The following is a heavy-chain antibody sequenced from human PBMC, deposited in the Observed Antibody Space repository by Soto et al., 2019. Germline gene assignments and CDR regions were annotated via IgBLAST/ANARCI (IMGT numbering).Heavy chain of an antibody. J-gene: IGHJ6*02. CDR1: GGSISSSSYY. Sequence: QLQLQESGPGLVKPSETLSLTCTVSGGSISSSSYYWGWIRQPPGKGLEWIGSIYYSGSTYYNPSLKSRVTISVDTSKNQFSLKLSSVTAADTAVYYCARYRKAGVVIEYYYGMDVWGQGTTVTVSS. CDR3: ARYRKAGVVIEYYYGMDV. V-gene: IGHV4-39*01. CDR2: IYYSGST. D-gene: IGHD3-3*01.